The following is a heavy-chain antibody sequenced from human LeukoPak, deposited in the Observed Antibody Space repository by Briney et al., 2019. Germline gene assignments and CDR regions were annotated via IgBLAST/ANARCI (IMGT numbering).Heavy chain of an antibody. CDR2: IYPGDSDT. CDR3: AGLGDYRLGWPPWDFAAFDI. Sequence: GESLKISCKGSGYSFTSYWIGWVRQMPGKGLEWMGIIYPGDSDTTYSPSFQGQVTISADKSISTAYLQWRSLKASDTAMYYCAGLGDYRLGWPPWDFAAFDIWGQGTMVTVSS. V-gene: IGHV5-51*01. J-gene: IGHJ3*02. CDR1: GYSFTSYW. D-gene: IGHD4-23*01.